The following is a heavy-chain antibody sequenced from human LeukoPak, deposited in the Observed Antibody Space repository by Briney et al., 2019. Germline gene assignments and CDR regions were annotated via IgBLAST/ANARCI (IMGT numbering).Heavy chain of an antibody. Sequence: GASVKVSCKASGYTFTSYDINWVRQAPGQGLEWMGGIIPIFGTANYAQKFQGRVTITADESTSTAYMELSSLRSEDTAVYYCARGPRRLYAPPDWFDPWGQGTLVTVSS. CDR2: IIPIFGTA. J-gene: IGHJ5*02. CDR3: ARGPRRLYAPPDWFDP. CDR1: GYTFTSYD. V-gene: IGHV1-69*13. D-gene: IGHD2-2*01.